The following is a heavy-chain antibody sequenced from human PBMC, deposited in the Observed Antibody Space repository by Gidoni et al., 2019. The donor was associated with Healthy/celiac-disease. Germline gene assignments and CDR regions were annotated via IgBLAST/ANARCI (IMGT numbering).Heavy chain of an antibody. J-gene: IGHJ3*02. V-gene: IGHV3-23*01. D-gene: IGHD4-17*01. CDR2: FSGSGGSP. CDR3: ATAGSGDYVTHAFAI. Sequence: EVQLLEAGGGVVQPGGALRRSGAAAGFTFSSYAMSWIRQAPGKGRECVSAFSGSGGSPYSADSVKGRFTISRDNSQNTLYLQMNSLRAEDTAVYYCATAGSGDYVTHAFAIWGQGTMVTVSS. CDR1: GFTFSSYA.